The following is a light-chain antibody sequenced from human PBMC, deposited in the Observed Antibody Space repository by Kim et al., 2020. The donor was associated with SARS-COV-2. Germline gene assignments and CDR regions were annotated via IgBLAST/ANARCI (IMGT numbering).Light chain of an antibody. CDR1: RNINAG. Sequence: RSTVYCRASRNINAGLACYQKKTGNAPKVLIYDANIWKSRAPPRFSARGSGTESASTIRIVQPDDFAPYYCQQFNFYSYSFGQGTKLEI. CDR3: QQFNFYSYS. CDR2: DAN. J-gene: IGKJ2*01. V-gene: IGKV1-5*01.